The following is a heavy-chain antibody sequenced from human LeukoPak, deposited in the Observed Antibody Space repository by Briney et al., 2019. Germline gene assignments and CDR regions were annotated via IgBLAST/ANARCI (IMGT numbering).Heavy chain of an antibody. CDR1: GGSFSGYY. CDR2: INHSGGT. V-gene: IGHV4-34*01. D-gene: IGHD2-2*01. Sequence: SETLSLTCAVYGGSFSGYYWSWIRQPPGKGLEWIGEINHSGGTNYNPSLKSRVTISVDTSKKQFSLKLSSVAAADTAVYYCARDALYFQHWGQGTLVTVSS. J-gene: IGHJ1*01. CDR3: ARDALYFQH.